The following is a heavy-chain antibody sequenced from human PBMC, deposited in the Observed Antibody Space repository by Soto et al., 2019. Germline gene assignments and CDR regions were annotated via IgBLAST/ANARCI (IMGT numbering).Heavy chain of an antibody. D-gene: IGHD4-17*01. CDR3: ARVRRPRRTVDGMDV. Sequence: QVQLQESGPGLVKPSQTLSLTCTVSGGSISSGGYYWSWIRQHPGKGLGWIGYIYYSGSTYYNPSLKSRVTISVDTSKNQFSLKLSSVTAADTAVYYCARVRRPRRTVDGMDVWGQGTTVTVSS. CDR1: GGSISSGGYY. J-gene: IGHJ6*02. CDR2: IYYSGST. V-gene: IGHV4-31*03.